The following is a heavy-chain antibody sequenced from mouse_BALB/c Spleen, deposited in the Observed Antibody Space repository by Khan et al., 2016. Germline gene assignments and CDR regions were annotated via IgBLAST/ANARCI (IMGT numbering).Heavy chain of an antibody. D-gene: IGHD2-2*01. J-gene: IGHJ1*01. CDR2: INPDSSTI. CDR3: AKGLRRYCDV. CDR1: GFDFSRYW. Sequence: VKLLASGGGLVQPGGSLKLSCAASGFDFSRYWMSWVRQAPGKGLEWLGEINPDSSTINYTPSLKDKFIISRANAKNTLYLQMSKVRSEETALYYCAKGLRRYCDVWGAGTTVTVSS. V-gene: IGHV4-1*02.